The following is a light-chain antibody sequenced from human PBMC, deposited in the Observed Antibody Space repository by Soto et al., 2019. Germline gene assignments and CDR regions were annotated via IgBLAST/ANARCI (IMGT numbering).Light chain of an antibody. Sequence: QSVLTQPPPVSGAPGQRVTISCTGSSSNIGAGYEVHWYQQLPGTAPKLLIYGNSNRPSGVPDRFSGSKSGTSASLAITGLQAGDEADYYCQSFDSSLSGWVFGGGTKVTVL. V-gene: IGLV1-40*01. CDR1: SSNIGAGYE. CDR3: QSFDSSLSGWV. CDR2: GNS. J-gene: IGLJ3*02.